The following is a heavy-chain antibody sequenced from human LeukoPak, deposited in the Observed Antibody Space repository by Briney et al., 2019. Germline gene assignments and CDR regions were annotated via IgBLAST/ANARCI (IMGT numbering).Heavy chain of an antibody. V-gene: IGHV3-48*03. CDR3: ARAPVPYYYGSGSYRSRIWFDP. D-gene: IGHD3-10*01. CDR1: GFTFSSYE. CDR2: ISSSGSTI. Sequence: GGSLRLSCAASGFTFSSYEMNWVRQAPGKGLEWVSYISSSGSTIYYADSVKGRFTISRDNAKNSLYLQMNSLRAEDTAVYYCARAPVPYYYGSGSYRSRIWFDPWGQGTLVTVSS. J-gene: IGHJ5*02.